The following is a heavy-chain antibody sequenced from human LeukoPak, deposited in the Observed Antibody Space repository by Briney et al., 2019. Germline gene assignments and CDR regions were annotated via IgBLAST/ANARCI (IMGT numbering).Heavy chain of an antibody. J-gene: IGHJ4*02. CDR3: AREGYCSGGSCYSDPPEGFDY. CDR1: GFTFSSYS. Sequence: GGSLRLSCAASGFTFSSYSMNWVRQAPGKGLEWVSSISSSSSYIYYADSVKGRFTISRDNAKNSLYLQMNSLRAEDTAVYYCAREGYCSGGSCYSDPPEGFDYWGQGTLVTVSS. CDR2: ISSSSSYI. D-gene: IGHD2-15*01. V-gene: IGHV3-21*01.